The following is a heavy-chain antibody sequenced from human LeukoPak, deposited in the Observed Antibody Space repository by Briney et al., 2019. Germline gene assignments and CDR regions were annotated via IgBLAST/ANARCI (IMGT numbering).Heavy chain of an antibody. J-gene: IGHJ4*02. CDR1: GFLFNKYW. CDR2: IDEGGSGK. CDR3: AKDLRSSADSKMGAADY. Sequence: PGGSLKLSCGASGFLFNKYWMSWVRQAPGKGLEWVGNIDEGGSGKWYVDSVKGRFTMSRDNAKNSLFLEMNSLRAEDTAVYYCAKDLRSSADSKMGAADYWGQGTLVTVSS. D-gene: IGHD1-26*01. V-gene: IGHV3-7*01.